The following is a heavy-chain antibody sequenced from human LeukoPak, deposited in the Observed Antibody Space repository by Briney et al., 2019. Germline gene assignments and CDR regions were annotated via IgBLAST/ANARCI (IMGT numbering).Heavy chain of an antibody. CDR3: AKDPVRITIFLLVTLHYYYGMDV. J-gene: IGHJ6*02. CDR2: ISGSGGST. CDR1: GFTFSSYA. V-gene: IGHV3-23*01. Sequence: GGSLRLSCAASGFTFSSYAMSWVRQAPGKGLEWVSAISGSGGSTYYADSVKGRFTISRDNSKNTLYLQMNSLRAEDTAVYYCAKDPVRITIFLLVTLHYYYGMDVWGQGTTGTVSS. D-gene: IGHD3-9*01.